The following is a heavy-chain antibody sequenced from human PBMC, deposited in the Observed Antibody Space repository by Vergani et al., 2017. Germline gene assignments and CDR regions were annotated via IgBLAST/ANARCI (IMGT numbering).Heavy chain of an antibody. V-gene: IGHV3-23*04. CDR2: ISGSGGST. J-gene: IGHJ6*02. CDR1: GFTFNHYA. Sequence: VQLVESGGDLVQPGGSLRLSCAASGFTFNHYAMNWVRQAPGKGLEWVSGISGSGGSTYYAGSVKGRFTISRDSSKNTLYLQVNSLSAGDTAVYYCAKANPRNSGYDYLYYYHAMDVWGQGTTVTVSS. D-gene: IGHD5-12*01. CDR3: AKANPRNSGYDYLYYYHAMDV.